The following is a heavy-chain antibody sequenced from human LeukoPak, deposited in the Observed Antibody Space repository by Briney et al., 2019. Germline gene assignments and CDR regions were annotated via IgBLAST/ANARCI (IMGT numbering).Heavy chain of an antibody. CDR3: ARSGWFGELSDY. D-gene: IGHD3-10*01. J-gene: IGHJ4*02. V-gene: IGHV1-2*02. CDR1: GYTFTGYS. Sequence: ASVKVPCKASGYTFTGYSMHWLRQAPGQGLEWMGWINPNSGGTSYAHNFQGRVTMTRDTSISTVYVELSRLRSDDTAVYFCARSGWFGELSDYWGQGTLVTVSS. CDR2: INPNSGGT.